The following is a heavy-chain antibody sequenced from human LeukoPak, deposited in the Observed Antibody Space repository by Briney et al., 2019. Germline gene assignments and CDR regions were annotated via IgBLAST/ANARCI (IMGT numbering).Heavy chain of an antibody. CDR1: GFTFSSSA. CDR3: AKQLGYCSDGSCYCPY. Sequence: HPGGSLRLSCAAWGFTFSSSAMRWVRGARGEGVEWVSAISNNGGYTYYADHVQGRFTISRDNPKSTLCLQMNSLRAEDTAVHYRAKQLGYCSDGSCYCPYWGQGTLVTVPS. CDR2: ISNNGGYT. D-gene: IGHD2-15*01. J-gene: IGHJ4*02. V-gene: IGHV3-23*01.